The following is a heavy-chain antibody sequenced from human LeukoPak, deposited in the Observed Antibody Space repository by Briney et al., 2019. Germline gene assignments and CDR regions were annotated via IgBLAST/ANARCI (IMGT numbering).Heavy chain of an antibody. D-gene: IGHD3-16*02. CDR3: ARTIAGGSYRYPYWFDP. CDR2: MNPNSGNT. J-gene: IGHJ5*02. V-gene: IGHV1-8*03. CDR1: GYTFTSYD. Sequence: ASVKVSCKASGYTFTSYDINWVRQATGQGLEWMGWMNPNSGNTGYAQKFQGRVTITRNTSISTAYMELSSLRSEDTAVYYCARTIAGGSYRYPYWFDPWGQGTRVTVSS.